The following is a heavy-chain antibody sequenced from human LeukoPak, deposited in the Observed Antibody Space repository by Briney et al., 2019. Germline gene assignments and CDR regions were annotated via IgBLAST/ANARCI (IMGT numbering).Heavy chain of an antibody. CDR2: IYYTGST. V-gene: IGHV4-39*01. CDR3: ARNQIAASGTAHLDY. Sequence: SETLSLTCTVSGGSISSSSYYWGWIRQPPGKGREWVGSIYYTGSTYYNPSLKSRVTISVDTSKNQFSLKLNSVTAADTAVYYCARNQIAASGTAHLDYWGQGTLVTVSS. J-gene: IGHJ4*02. CDR1: GGSISSSSYY. D-gene: IGHD6-13*01.